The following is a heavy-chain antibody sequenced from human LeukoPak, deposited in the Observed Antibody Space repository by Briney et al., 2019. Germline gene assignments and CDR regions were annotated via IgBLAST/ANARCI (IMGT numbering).Heavy chain of an antibody. CDR1: GFTFSSYA. D-gene: IGHD2/OR15-2a*01. J-gene: IGHJ4*02. CDR3: ARGQGVRFYPPHY. CDR2: ISSNGGST. V-gene: IGHV3-64*01. Sequence: GGSLRLSCAASGFTFSSYAMHWVRQVPGKGLEYVSAISSNGGSTYYANSVKGRFTISRDNSKNTLYLQMGSLRAEDMAVYYCARGQGVRFYPPHYWGQGTLVTVSS.